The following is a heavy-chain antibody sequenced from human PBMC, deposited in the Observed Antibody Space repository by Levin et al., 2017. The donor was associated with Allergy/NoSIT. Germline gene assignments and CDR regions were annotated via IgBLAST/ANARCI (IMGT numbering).Heavy chain of an antibody. D-gene: IGHD6-13*01. Sequence: GESLKISCAASGFTFSSYAMSWVRQAPGKGLEWVSAISGSGGSTYYADSVTGRFTISRDNSKNTLYLQMNSLRAEDTAVYYCAKATSIAAAGGDYWGQGTLVTVSS. J-gene: IGHJ4*02. CDR2: ISGSGGST. CDR3: AKATSIAAAGGDY. CDR1: GFTFSSYA. V-gene: IGHV3-23*01.